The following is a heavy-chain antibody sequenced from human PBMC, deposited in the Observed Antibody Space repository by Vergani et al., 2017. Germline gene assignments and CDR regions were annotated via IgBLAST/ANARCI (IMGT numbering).Heavy chain of an antibody. J-gene: IGHJ4*02. D-gene: IGHD6-13*01. CDR1: GFTFSSYA. V-gene: IGHV3-23*01. CDR3: AKYRSSPVAAAGFSVDY. Sequence: EVQLLESGGGLVQPGGSLRLSCAASGFTFSSYAMSWVRQAPGKGLEWVSAISGSGGSTYYADSVKGRFTISRDNSKNTLYLQMNSLRAEDTAVYYCAKYRSSPVAAAGFSVDYWGQGTLVTVSS. CDR2: ISGSGGST.